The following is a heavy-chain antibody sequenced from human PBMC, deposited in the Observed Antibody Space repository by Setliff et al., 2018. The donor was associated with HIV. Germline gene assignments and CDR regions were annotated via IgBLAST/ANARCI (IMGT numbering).Heavy chain of an antibody. V-gene: IGHV2-5*01. D-gene: IGHD3-3*01. CDR3: ADGNSITVFGVVAYFDY. CDR2: MYWKDEK. J-gene: IGHJ4*02. Sequence: SGPTLVNPTQTLTLTCTFTGFSLRSRGVGVGWIRQPPGKVLEWLALMYWKDEKRYSSSLKSRLTITKDTSKNQVVLTMTNMDPVDTATYYCADGNSITVFGVVAYFDYWGQGALVTVSS. CDR1: GFSLRSRGVG.